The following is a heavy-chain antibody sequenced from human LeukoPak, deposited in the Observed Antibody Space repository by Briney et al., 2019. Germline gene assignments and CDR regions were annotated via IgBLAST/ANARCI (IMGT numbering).Heavy chain of an antibody. D-gene: IGHD1-26*01. J-gene: IGHJ4*02. Sequence: GGSLRLSCAASGFTFSTFARSGFRQVPGKGRDWFSGISASGGSTYYADSVRGRFTISRDNSKNTLYVQMNSLRDEDTAVYYCAEDQRWESPHYLDSWGQGTLVTVSS. CDR2: ISASGGST. CDR3: AEDQRWESPHYLDS. V-gene: IGHV3-23*01. CDR1: GFTFSTFA.